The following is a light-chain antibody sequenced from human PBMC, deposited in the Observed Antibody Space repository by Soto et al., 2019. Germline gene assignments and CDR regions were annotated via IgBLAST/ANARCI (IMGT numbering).Light chain of an antibody. CDR1: EFLSSSY. CDR3: QQQGT. Sequence: EIVLTQSPGTLSLSPGERATLSCRASEFLSSSYLVWYQQKPGQAPRLLIYAASRRATGIPDRFSGSGSATEYTHTINTLEPVDIAVYYCQQQGTFGQGTKLEIK. J-gene: IGKJ2*01. V-gene: IGKV3-20*01. CDR2: AAS.